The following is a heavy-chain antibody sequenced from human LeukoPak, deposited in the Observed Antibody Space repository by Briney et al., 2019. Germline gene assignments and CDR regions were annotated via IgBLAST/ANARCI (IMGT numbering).Heavy chain of an antibody. J-gene: IGHJ4*02. CDR2: INPNSGDT. CDR3: AMTDLTYYFGY. CDR1: GYTFTGYF. Sequence: ASVKVSCKASGYTFTGYFMHWVRQAPGQGLEWMGWINPNSGDTNYAQKFQGRVTMTRDTSISTAYMELNRLRSDDTAVYYCAMTDLTYYFGYWGQGTLVTVSS. D-gene: IGHD2-21*02. V-gene: IGHV1-2*02.